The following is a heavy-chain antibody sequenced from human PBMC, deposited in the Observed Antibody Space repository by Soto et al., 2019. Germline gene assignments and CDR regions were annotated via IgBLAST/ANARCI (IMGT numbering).Heavy chain of an antibody. D-gene: IGHD3-3*01. Sequence: PSETLSLTCTVSVGAISSGDYYWSWILQPPGKGLEWIGYIYYSGSTYYNPSLKSRVTISVDTSKNQFSLKLSSVTAADAAVYYCARDNILGILYGGMDVWGQGTTVTVSS. J-gene: IGHJ6*02. CDR2: IYYSGST. CDR1: VGAISSGDYY. V-gene: IGHV4-30-4*01. CDR3: ARDNILGILYGGMDV.